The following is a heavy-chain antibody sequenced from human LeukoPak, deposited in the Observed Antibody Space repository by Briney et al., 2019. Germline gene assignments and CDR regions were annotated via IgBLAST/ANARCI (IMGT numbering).Heavy chain of an antibody. Sequence: SETLSRTGAVYGGSFSGYYWSWIRQPPGKGLEWIGEINHSGSTNYNPSLKSRVTISLDTSKNQFSLKLTSVTAADTAVYYCAREGIAAAAIDYWGQGNLVTVSS. CDR3: AREGIAAAAIDY. CDR2: INHSGST. J-gene: IGHJ4*02. D-gene: IGHD6-13*01. CDR1: GGSFSGYY. V-gene: IGHV4-34*01.